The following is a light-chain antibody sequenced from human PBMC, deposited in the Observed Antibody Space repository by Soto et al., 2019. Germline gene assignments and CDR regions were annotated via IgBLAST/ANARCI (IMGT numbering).Light chain of an antibody. CDR1: SSDFGDDKY. CDR2: GVN. CDR3: GSFTTSRIWV. Sequence: QSALTQPASVSGSPGQSITVSCTGSSSDFGDDKYVSWYQQQPGKGPNLLIYGVNSRPSGISNRFSGSKSGNTASLTISGLPVEDEAEYFCGSFTTSRIWVFGGGTKVTVL. V-gene: IGLV2-14*01. J-gene: IGLJ3*02.